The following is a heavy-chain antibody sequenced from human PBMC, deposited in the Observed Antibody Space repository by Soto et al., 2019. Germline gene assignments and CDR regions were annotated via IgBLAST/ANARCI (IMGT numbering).Heavy chain of an antibody. J-gene: IGHJ6*02. CDR1: GGSISSSNW. D-gene: IGHD6-19*01. CDR3: ARDPPIAVAGTRYYYGMDV. V-gene: IGHV4-4*02. Sequence: SETLSLTCAVSGGSISSSNWWSWVRQPPGKGLEWIGEIYHSGSTNYNPSLKSRVTISVDKSKNQFSLKLSSVTAEDKAVYYCARDPPIAVAGTRYYYGMDVWGQGPTVTVSS. CDR2: IYHSGST.